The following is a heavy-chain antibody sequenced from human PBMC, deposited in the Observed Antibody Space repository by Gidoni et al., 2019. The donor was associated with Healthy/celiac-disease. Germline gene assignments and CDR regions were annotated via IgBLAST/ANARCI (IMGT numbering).Heavy chain of an antibody. V-gene: IGHV4-4*07. CDR2: IYTSGST. CDR3: ARGTDYGDPRAAFDI. Sequence: QVQLQESGPGLVKPSATLSLTCTVSGGSISSYYWSWIRQPAGKGLEWIGRIYTSGSTNYNPSLKSRVTMSVDTSKNQFSLKLSSVTAADTAVYYCARGTDYGDPRAAFDIWGQGTMVTVSS. D-gene: IGHD4-17*01. CDR1: GGSISSYY. J-gene: IGHJ3*02.